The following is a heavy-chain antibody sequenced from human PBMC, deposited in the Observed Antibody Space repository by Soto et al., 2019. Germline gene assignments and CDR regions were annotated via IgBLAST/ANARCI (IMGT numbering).Heavy chain of an antibody. CDR3: ARVVTATSHYFDY. J-gene: IGHJ4*02. CDR1: GGSISTYD. Sequence: SETLSLTCTVSGGSISTYDWSWIRQSPGKGLEWIGCIYHTGSTKYNPSLKSRVTISVDTSKNQFSLKLSSVTAADTAVYHCARVVTATSHYFDYWGQGALVTVSS. V-gene: IGHV4-59*01. CDR2: IYHTGST. D-gene: IGHD2-21*02.